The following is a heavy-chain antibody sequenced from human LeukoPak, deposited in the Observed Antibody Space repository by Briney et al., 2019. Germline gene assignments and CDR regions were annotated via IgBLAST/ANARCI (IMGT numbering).Heavy chain of an antibody. CDR3: ASERRDYYYYYMDV. CDR2: INHSGST. J-gene: IGHJ6*03. CDR1: GGSFSGYY. Sequence: SETLSLTCAVYGGSFSGYYWSWIRQPPGKGLEWIGEINHSGSTNYNPSLKSRVTISVDTSKNQFSLKLSSVTAADTAVYYCASERRDYYYYYMDVWGKGTTVTVSS. V-gene: IGHV4-34*01.